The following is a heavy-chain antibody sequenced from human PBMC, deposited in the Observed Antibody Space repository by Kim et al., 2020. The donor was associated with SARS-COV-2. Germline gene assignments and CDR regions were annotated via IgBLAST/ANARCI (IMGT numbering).Heavy chain of an antibody. J-gene: IGHJ3*02. V-gene: IGHV3-15*01. CDR1: GFTFSNAW. D-gene: IGHD7-27*01. Sequence: GGSLRLSCAASGFTFSNAWMSWVRQAPGKGLEWVGRIKSKTDGGTTDYAAPVKGRFTISRDDSKNTLYLQMNSLKTEDTAVYYCTTDRVPEHGDDDAFDIWGQGTMVTVSS. CDR2: IKSKTDGGTT. CDR3: TTDRVPEHGDDDAFDI.